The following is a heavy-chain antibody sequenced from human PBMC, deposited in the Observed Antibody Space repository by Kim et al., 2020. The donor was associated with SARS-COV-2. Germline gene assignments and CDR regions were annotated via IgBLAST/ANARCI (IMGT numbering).Heavy chain of an antibody. J-gene: IGHJ4*02. Sequence: GGSLRLSCAASGFTFSSYAMHWVRQAPGKGLEWVAVISYDGSNKYYADSVKGRFTISRDNSKNTLYLQMNSLRAEDTAVYYCARGGIYDFWSGCDYWGQGTLVTVSS. CDR2: ISYDGSNK. CDR3: ARGGIYDFWSGCDY. CDR1: GFTFSSYA. D-gene: IGHD3-3*01. V-gene: IGHV3-30*04.